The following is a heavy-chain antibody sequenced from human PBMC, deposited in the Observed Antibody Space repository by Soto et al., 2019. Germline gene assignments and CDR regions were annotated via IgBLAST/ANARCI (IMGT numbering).Heavy chain of an antibody. Sequence: QVQLQESGPGLVKPSQTLSLTCTVSGGSISSDGYYWSWIRQHPGKGLEWIAYSYNTGYTYYNPSLKSRLTISVDTSENHFSLKLSSVTAADTAVYYCARGPAPEMEHAFDIWGQGTMVTVSS. J-gene: IGHJ3*02. CDR3: ARGPAPEMEHAFDI. CDR1: GGSISSDGYY. V-gene: IGHV4-31*03. CDR2: SYNTGYT. D-gene: IGHD1-1*01.